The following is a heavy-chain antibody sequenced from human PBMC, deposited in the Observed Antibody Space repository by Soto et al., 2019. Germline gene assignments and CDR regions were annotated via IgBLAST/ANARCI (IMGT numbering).Heavy chain of an antibody. CDR3: ARGHYGMDV. CDR2: IKEDGSEK. J-gene: IGHJ6*02. Sequence: EVQMVESGGGLVQPGGSLTLSCAASGFTFSNWWMSWVRQAPGKGLEWVANIKEDGSEKYYLDSVKGRFTISRDNAENSLYLRMDSLRAEDTAVYFCARGHYGMDVWGQGTTVTVSS. CDR1: GFTFSNWW. V-gene: IGHV3-7*03.